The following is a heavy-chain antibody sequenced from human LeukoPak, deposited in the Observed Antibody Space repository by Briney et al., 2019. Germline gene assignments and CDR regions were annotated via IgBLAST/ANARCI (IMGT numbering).Heavy chain of an antibody. J-gene: IGHJ4*02. CDR3: AREKGGNSGFDY. Sequence: ASVKVSCKASGYTFSGYHMHWVRQAPGQGLEWMGWINSNSGDPNYAQKFQGRVTLTRDTSISTAYMELSRLRSDDTAVYYCAREKGGNSGFDYWGRGTLVTVSS. CDR2: INSNSGDP. V-gene: IGHV1-2*02. D-gene: IGHD4-23*01. CDR1: GYTFSGYH.